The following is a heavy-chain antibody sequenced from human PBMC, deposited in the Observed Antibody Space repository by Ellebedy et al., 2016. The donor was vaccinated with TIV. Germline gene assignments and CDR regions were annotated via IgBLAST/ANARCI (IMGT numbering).Heavy chain of an antibody. CDR3: RGSTTYNFDY. D-gene: IGHD1-1*01. V-gene: IGHV3-30-3*01. CDR1: GFTFSNYD. Sequence: GESLKISCAASGFTFSNYDMHWVSQAPGKGLEWVGFIPNDGSNEHYTDSVKGRFIISSDKSKNTLYLQLNSLRPEDTAVYYCRGSTTYNFDYWGQGTLVTVSS. J-gene: IGHJ4*02. CDR2: IPNDGSNE.